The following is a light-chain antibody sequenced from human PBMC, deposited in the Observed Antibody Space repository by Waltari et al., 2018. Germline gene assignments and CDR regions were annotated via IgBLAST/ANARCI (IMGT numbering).Light chain of an antibody. CDR3: KHYVRLPAT. Sequence: EIVLTQSPGIPSLSPGERATPPCRTSQSVSRALAWYQQKPGQAPRLLIYGASNRATGIPDRFSGGGSGTDFSLTISRLEPEDFAVYYCKHYVRLPATFGQGTKVEIK. V-gene: IGKV3-20*01. CDR1: QSVSRA. J-gene: IGKJ1*01. CDR2: GAS.